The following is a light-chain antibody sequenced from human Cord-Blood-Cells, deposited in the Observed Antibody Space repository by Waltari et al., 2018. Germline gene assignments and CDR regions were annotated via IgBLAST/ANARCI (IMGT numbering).Light chain of an antibody. Sequence: SYELTQPPSVSVSPGQTASITCSGDKLGDKYACWYQQKPGQPPVLVIYQDSKRPSGSPERFSGSNSGNTATLTISGTQAMDEADYYCQAWDSSTAVFGGGTKLTVL. CDR1: KLGDKY. CDR2: QDS. CDR3: QAWDSSTAV. J-gene: IGLJ3*02. V-gene: IGLV3-1*01.